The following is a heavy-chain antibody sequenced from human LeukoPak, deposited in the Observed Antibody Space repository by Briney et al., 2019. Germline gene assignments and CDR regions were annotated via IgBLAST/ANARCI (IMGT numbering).Heavy chain of an antibody. CDR1: GGSISSYY. J-gene: IGHJ3*02. CDR3: ARREGFWSPKGAFDI. CDR2: IYYSGST. V-gene: IGHV4-59*01. D-gene: IGHD3-3*01. Sequence: SETLSLTCTVSGGSISSYYWRWIRQPPGKGLEWIGYIYYSGSTNYNSSLKSRVTISVDTSKNQFSLKLSSVTAADTAVYYCARREGFWSPKGAFDIWGQGTMVTVSS.